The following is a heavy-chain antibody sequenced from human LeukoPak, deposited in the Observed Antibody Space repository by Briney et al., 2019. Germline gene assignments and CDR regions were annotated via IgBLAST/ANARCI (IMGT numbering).Heavy chain of an antibody. J-gene: IGHJ3*02. CDR2: ISSNGGST. V-gene: IGHV3-64D*09. CDR3: VKLIAAAGKNLDAFDI. Sequence: GGSLRLSCAASGFTFSSYAMHWVRQAPGKGLEYVSAISSNGGSTYYADSVKGRFTISRDNSKNTLYLQMSSLRAEDTAVYYCVKLIAAAGKNLDAFDIWGQGTMVTVSS. CDR1: GFTFSSYA. D-gene: IGHD6-13*01.